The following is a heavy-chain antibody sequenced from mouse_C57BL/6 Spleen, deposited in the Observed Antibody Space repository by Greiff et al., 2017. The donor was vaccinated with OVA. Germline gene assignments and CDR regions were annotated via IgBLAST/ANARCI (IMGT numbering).Heavy chain of an antibody. CDR1: GFNIKDDY. V-gene: IGHV14-4*01. CDR3: TTRGTAWFAY. CDR2: IDPENGDT. D-gene: IGHD3-3*01. J-gene: IGHJ3*01. Sequence: VQLQQSGAELVRPGASVKLSCTASGFNIKDDYMPWVKQRPEQGLEWIGWIDPENGDTEYASKFQGKATITADTTSNTAYLQLSSLTSEDTAVYYCTTRGTAWFAYWGQGALVTVSA.